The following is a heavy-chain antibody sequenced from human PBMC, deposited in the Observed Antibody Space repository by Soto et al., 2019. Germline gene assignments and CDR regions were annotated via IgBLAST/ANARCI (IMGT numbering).Heavy chain of an antibody. CDR1: GYTFTSYG. D-gene: IGHD6-13*01. Sequence: ASVKVSCKASGYTFTSYGIIWVRQAPGQGLEWMGWISAYNGNTNYAQKLQGRVTMTTDTSTSTAYMELRSLRSDDTAVYYCARDRGIAAAGWFDPWGQGTLVTVSS. V-gene: IGHV1-18*01. CDR3: ARDRGIAAAGWFDP. J-gene: IGHJ5*02. CDR2: ISAYNGNT.